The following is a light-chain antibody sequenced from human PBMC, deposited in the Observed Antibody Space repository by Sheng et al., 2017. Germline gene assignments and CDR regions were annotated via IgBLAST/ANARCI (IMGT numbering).Light chain of an antibody. V-gene: IGKV1-39*01. CDR1: QSINNF. CDR3: QQSDRNPFT. Sequence: DIQMTQSPSSLSAGIGERITLTCRASQSINNFVNWYQQKPGKAPKLLIYAASILQSGVPPRISGSGSGTDFTLTISGLQPEDIATYYCQQSDRNPFTFGPGTKVDIK. J-gene: IGKJ3*01. CDR2: AAS.